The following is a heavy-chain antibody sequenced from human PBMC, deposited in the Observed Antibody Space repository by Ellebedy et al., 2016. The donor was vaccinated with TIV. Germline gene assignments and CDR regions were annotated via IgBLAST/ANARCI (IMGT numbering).Heavy chain of an antibody. V-gene: IGHV3-7*01. J-gene: IGHJ5*02. CDR3: ARRASYGDYAVQVNPWFDP. Sequence: GGSLRLSCAASGFNFRSYWMTWVRQAPGKGLEWVAKIRQEGDEIYYVESVKGRFTISRDNAKNSVFLQMNSLRVEDTAVYYCARRASYGDYAVQVNPWFDPWGQGTLVTVSS. CDR1: GFNFRSYW. CDR2: IRQEGDEI. D-gene: IGHD4-17*01.